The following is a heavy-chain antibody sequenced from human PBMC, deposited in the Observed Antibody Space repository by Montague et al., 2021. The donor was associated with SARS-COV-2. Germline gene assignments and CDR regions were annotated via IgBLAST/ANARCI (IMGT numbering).Heavy chain of an antibody. CDR2: IYYSGTT. V-gene: IGHV4-39*01. D-gene: IGHD3-10*01. Sequence: SETLSLTCTVSGGSITRNYYCGWIRQPLGKGLEWVGNIYYSGTTFINPSLESRVTISVDASKNQFSLNLTSVTAADTAAYYCARPLVRGVPKAFDIWGQGALVIVSS. CDR3: ARPLVRGVPKAFDI. CDR1: GGSITRNYY. J-gene: IGHJ3*02.